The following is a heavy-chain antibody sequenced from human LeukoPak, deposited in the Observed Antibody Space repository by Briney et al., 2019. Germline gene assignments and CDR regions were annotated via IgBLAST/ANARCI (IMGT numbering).Heavy chain of an antibody. CDR3: ATIYDSSGYYHY. CDR1: GGSFSGYY. CDR2: INHSGST. V-gene: IGHV4-34*01. Sequence: SWETLSLTCAVYGGSFSGYYWSWIRQPPGKGLEWIGEINHSGSTNYNPSLKSRVTISVDTSKNQFSLKLSSVTAADTAVYYCATIYDSSGYYHYWGQGTLVTVSS. D-gene: IGHD3-22*01. J-gene: IGHJ4*02.